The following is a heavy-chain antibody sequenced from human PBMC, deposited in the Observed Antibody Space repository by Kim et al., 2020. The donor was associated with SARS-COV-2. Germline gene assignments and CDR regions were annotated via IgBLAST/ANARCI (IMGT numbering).Heavy chain of an antibody. CDR1: GGPITSNNYY. Sequence: SETLSLTCTVSGGPITSNNYYWGWIRQPPGKGLEWIGSIHYRGSTYYKSSFKSRVTMSVDTSKNRFSLKLTSVTAADTAVYYCVRGDRGLRYFDWFNWFDPWGQSTLVIVSS. CDR2: IHYRGST. J-gene: IGHJ5*02. V-gene: IGHV4-39*07. CDR3: VRGDRGLRYFDWFNWFDP. D-gene: IGHD3-9*01.